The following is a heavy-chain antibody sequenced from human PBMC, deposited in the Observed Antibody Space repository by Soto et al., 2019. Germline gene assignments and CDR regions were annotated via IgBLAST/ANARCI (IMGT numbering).Heavy chain of an antibody. D-gene: IGHD2-2*02. CDR3: AKSATVPAAIAY. J-gene: IGHJ4*02. CDR2: INAGNGNT. V-gene: IGHV1-3*01. CDR1: RYTFTSYS. Sequence: SSKAPRYTFTSYSRHSARHAPGQRLEWMGWINAGNGNTKYSQKFQGRVTITRDTSASTAYMELSSLRSEDTAVYYCAKSATVPAAIAYWGQGTLVTVSS.